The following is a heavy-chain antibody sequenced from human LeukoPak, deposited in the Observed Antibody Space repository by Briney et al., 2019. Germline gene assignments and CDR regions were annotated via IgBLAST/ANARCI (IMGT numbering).Heavy chain of an antibody. V-gene: IGHV3-33*01. D-gene: IGHD3-22*01. CDR3: ARDFKSWIVVGSYLGV. CDR1: GFTFSSYG. Sequence: PGGSLRLSCAASGFTFSSYGMHWVRQAPGKGLEWVAVIWYDGSNKYYADSVKGRFTISRDNSKNTLYLQMNSLRAEDTAVYYCARDFKSWIVVGSYLGVWGQGTLVTVSS. J-gene: IGHJ4*02. CDR2: IWYDGSNK.